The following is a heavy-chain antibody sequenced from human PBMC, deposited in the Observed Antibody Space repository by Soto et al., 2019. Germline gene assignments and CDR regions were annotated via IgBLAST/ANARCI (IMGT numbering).Heavy chain of an antibody. CDR2: ISYDGSNK. V-gene: IGHV3-30-3*01. CDR1: GFTFSSYA. CDR3: ARDKGGWFDP. D-gene: IGHD1-26*01. Sequence: QVQLVESGGGVVQPGRSLRLSCAASGFTFSSYAMHWVRQAPGKGLEWVAVISYDGSNKYYADSVKGRFTISRDNSKNTLYLQVNSLRAEDTAVYYCARDKGGWFDPRGQGTLVTVST. J-gene: IGHJ5*02.